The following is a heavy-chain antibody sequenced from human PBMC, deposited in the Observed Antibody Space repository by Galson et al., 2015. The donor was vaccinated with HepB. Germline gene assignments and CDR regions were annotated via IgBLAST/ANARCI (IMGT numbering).Heavy chain of an antibody. CDR1: GYTFTSYA. D-gene: IGHD3-10*01. J-gene: IGHJ5*02. CDR3: AREGGSGIRGSIWFDP. Sequence: SVKVSCKASGYTFTSYAMHWVRQAPGQRLEWMGWINAGNGNTKYSQKFQGRVTITRDTSASTAYMELSSLRSEDTAVYYCAREGGSGIRGSIWFDPWGQGTLVTVSS. V-gene: IGHV1-3*01. CDR2: INAGNGNT.